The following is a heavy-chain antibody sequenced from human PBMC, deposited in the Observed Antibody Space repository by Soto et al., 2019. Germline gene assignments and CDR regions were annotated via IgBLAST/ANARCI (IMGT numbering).Heavy chain of an antibody. CDR3: ARSPLYPDGYFDY. V-gene: IGHV4-31*03. J-gene: IGHJ4*02. CDR2: IYYSGST. Sequence: SETLSLTCTVSGGSISSGGYYWSWIRQHPGKGLEWIGYIYYSGSTYYNPSLKSRVTISVDTSKNQFSLKLSSVTAADTAVYYCARSPLYPDGYFDYWGQGTLVTVSS. CDR1: GGSISSGGYY. D-gene: IGHD3-16*01.